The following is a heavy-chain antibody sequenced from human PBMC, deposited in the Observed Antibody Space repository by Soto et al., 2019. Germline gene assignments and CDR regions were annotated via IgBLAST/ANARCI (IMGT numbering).Heavy chain of an antibody. J-gene: IGHJ4*02. Sequence: SDTLSLTCSDLGGSISVSYWSWIRQSPGKGLEWLGYVYYTGSTNYSPSLRSRVSISVDTSKNEFSLRLSSVTAADTAVYFCARSVAVADAHIHYWGQGTPVTVSS. V-gene: IGHV4-59*07. CDR2: VYYTGST. D-gene: IGHD6-19*01. CDR1: GGSISVSY. CDR3: ARSVAVADAHIHY.